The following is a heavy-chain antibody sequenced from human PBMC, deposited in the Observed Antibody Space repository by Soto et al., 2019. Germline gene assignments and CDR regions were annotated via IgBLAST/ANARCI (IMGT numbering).Heavy chain of an antibody. CDR1: GAPITWGDYS. D-gene: IGHD1-26*01. V-gene: IGHV4-30-2*01. J-gene: IGHJ6*02. Sequence: SETLSLTCAISGAPITWGDYSWNWIRQPPGKGLEWIGYIFHGGSTYYNPSLRSRVTISVDTSKNQFSLKLSSVTAADTAVYYCARDVKRVGAAYGMDVWGQGTTVTVSS. CDR2: IFHGGST. CDR3: ARDVKRVGAAYGMDV.